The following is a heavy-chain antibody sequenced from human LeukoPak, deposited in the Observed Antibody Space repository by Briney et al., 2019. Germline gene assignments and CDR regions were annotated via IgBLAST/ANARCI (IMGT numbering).Heavy chain of an antibody. J-gene: IGHJ5*02. V-gene: IGHV3-7*01. CDR1: GFTFSSYW. CDR2: IKQDGSEK. CDR3: AGHYDSSGYSNWFDP. D-gene: IGHD3-22*01. Sequence: PGGSLRLSCAASGFTFSSYWMSWVRQAPGKGLEWVANIKQDGSEKYYVDSVKGRFTISRDNAKNSLYLQMNSLRAEDTAVYYCAGHYDSSGYSNWFDPWGQGTLVTVSS.